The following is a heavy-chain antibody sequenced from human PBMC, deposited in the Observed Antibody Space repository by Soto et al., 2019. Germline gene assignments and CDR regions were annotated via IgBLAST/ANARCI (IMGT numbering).Heavy chain of an antibody. CDR3: ARVAPDYGDYDLDY. V-gene: IGHV4-59*01. CDR2: IYYSGST. D-gene: IGHD4-17*01. CDR1: GGSISSYY. J-gene: IGHJ4*02. Sequence: ASETLSLTCTVSGGSISSYYWSWIRQPPGKGLEWIGYIYYSGSTNYNPSLKSRVTISVDTSKNQFSLKLSSVTAADTAVYYCARVAPDYGDYDLDYWGQGTLVTVSS.